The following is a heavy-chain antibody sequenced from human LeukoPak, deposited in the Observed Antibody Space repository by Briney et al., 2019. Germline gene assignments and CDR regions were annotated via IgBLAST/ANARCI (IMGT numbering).Heavy chain of an antibody. V-gene: IGHV3-23*01. CDR3: AKGKSLPHYYYYGMDV. CDR2: IGGSGDTT. J-gene: IGHJ6*02. CDR1: GFTFSTSA. Sequence: GGSLRLSCAASGFTFSTSAMNWVRQAPGKGLEWVSVIGGSGDTTYYADSVRGRFTISRDNFKNTLYLQMNSLTAEDTDIYYCAKGKSLPHYYYYGMDVWGQGTTVTASS.